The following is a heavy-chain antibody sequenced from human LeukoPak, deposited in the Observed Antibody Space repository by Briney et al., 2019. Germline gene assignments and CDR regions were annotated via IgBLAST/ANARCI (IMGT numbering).Heavy chain of an antibody. J-gene: IGHJ4*02. CDR1: GFTFSSYS. CDR2: ISSSSSYI. V-gene: IGHV3-21*01. CDR3: ARDDGYCSGGSCYSGYYFDY. D-gene: IGHD2-15*01. Sequence: PGGSLRLSCAASGFTFSSYSMNWVRQAPGKGLEWVSSISSSSSYIYFADSVKGRFTISRDNAKNSLYLQMNSLRAEDTAVYYCARDDGYCSGGSCYSGYYFDYWGQGTLVTVSS.